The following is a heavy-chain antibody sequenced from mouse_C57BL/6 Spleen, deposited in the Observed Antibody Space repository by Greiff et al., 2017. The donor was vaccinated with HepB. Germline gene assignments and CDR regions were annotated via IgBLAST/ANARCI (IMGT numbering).Heavy chain of an antibody. V-gene: IGHV1-77*01. D-gene: IGHD2-4*01. CDR2: IGPGGGST. Sequence: VKLMESGAELVRPGASVKISCKASGYTFTDYYINWVKQRPGQGLEWIGKIGPGGGSTYYIEKFKGKATLTADKSSSTAYMQRSSLTSEDSAVYFCARDDYEGFAYWGQGTLVTVSA. CDR1: GYTFTDYY. J-gene: IGHJ3*01. CDR3: ARDDYEGFAY.